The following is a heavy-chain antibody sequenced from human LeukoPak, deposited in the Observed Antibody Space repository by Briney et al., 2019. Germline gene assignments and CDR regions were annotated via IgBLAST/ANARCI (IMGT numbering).Heavy chain of an antibody. CDR2: INHSGST. D-gene: IGHD4-17*01. CDR1: GGSFSGYY. Sequence: SETLSLTCAVYGGSFSGYYWSWIRQPPGKGLEWIGEINHSGSTNYNPSLKSRVTISVGTSKNQFSLKLSSVTAADTAVYYCARALRTTVTVGGYWGQGTLVTVSS. CDR3: ARALRTTVTVGGY. V-gene: IGHV4-34*01. J-gene: IGHJ4*02.